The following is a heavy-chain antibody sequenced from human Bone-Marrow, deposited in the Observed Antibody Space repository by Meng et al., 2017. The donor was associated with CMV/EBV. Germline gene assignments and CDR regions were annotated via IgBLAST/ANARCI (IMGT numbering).Heavy chain of an antibody. D-gene: IGHD3-9*01. CDR1: GFTFSSYG. J-gene: IGHJ4*02. V-gene: IGHV3-33*01. Sequence: GESLKISCAASGFTFSSYGMHWVRQAPGKGLEWVAFIWHDGGEKYYADSVKGRFTISRDNAKNTLYLQMNSLRAEDTAVYYCARDYDWLSAYYFDYWGQGTLVTVSS. CDR3: ARDYDWLSAYYFDY. CDR2: IWHDGGEK.